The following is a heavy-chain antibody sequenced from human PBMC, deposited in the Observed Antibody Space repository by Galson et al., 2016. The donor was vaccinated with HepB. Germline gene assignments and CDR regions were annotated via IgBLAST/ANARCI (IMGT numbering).Heavy chain of an antibody. J-gene: IGHJ4*02. D-gene: IGHD2-15*01. CDR3: VKRGYCSGVVCNRNFEY. CDR2: IRNSGGST. V-gene: IGHV3-23*01. Sequence: SLRLSCAASGFTFSTYVMTWVRQAPGKGLEWVSSIRNSGGSTNYADSVKGRITISRDNSLNTLYLQMNSLRAEDTAVYFCVKRGYCSGVVCNRNFEYWGQGTLVTVSS. CDR1: GFTFSTYV.